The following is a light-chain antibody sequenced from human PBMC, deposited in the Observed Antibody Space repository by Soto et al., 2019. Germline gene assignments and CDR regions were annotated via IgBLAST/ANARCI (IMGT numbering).Light chain of an antibody. J-gene: IGLJ1*01. CDR3: QSYDSSLGFYV. V-gene: IGLV1-40*01. CDR2: RNN. Sequence: QPVLTQPPSVSGAPGQRVTVSCTGSSSNIGANFDVHWYQQLPGTAPKLLIFRNNKRPSGVPDRFSGSKSGTSGSLAITGLQAEDEADYYCQSYDSSLGFYVFGTGTKLTVL. CDR1: SSNIGANFD.